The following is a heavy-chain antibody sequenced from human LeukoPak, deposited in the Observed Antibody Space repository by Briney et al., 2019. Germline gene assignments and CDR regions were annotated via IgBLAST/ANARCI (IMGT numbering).Heavy chain of an antibody. Sequence: PGGSLRLSCAASGFGLDGYTMHWVRQFPGKGLEWVSLINWNGDETYYADSVKGRFTISRDNAKNSLYLQMNSLRAEDTAVYYCAREVLGFDYWGQGTLVTVSS. J-gene: IGHJ4*02. V-gene: IGHV3-43*01. CDR2: INWNGDET. CDR3: AREVLGFDY. CDR1: GFGLDGYT.